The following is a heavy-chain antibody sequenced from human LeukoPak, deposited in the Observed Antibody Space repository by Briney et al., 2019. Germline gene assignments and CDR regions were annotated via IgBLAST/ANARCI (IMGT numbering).Heavy chain of an antibody. J-gene: IGHJ4*02. CDR2: ISYDRSNK. CDR3: ARGSGWYYFDH. D-gene: IGHD6-19*01. Sequence: GGSLRLSCAASGFTFSSYGMHWVRQAPGKGLEWVAVISYDRSNKYYADSVKGRFTISRDNSKNTLYLQMNSLRAEDTAVYYCARGSGWYYFDHWGQGTLVTVSS. V-gene: IGHV3-30*03. CDR1: GFTFSSYG.